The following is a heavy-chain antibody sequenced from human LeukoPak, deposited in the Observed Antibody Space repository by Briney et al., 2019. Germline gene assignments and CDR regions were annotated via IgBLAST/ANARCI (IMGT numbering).Heavy chain of an antibody. J-gene: IGHJ4*02. D-gene: IGHD5-12*01. CDR2: IKQDGSEK. V-gene: IGHV3-7*01. Sequence: PGGSLRLSCAASGFTFSIDWMSWVRQAPGKGLEWVANIKQDGSEKYYVDSVKGRFTISRDNAKNSLYLQMNSLRAEDTAVYYCARVGSRGYDFDYWGQGTLVTVSS. CDR1: GFTFSIDW. CDR3: ARVGSRGYDFDY.